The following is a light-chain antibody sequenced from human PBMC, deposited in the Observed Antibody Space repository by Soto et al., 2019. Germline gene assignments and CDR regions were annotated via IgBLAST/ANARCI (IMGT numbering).Light chain of an antibody. CDR2: GAS. CDR3: QQYNKWPVT. CDR1: ESVRSN. V-gene: IGKV3-15*01. Sequence: EIVMAQSPATLSVSPLERATLSCRASESVRSNLAWYQQKPGQAPRLLISGASTRATGFPDRFGGRGSGTEFTLTISSLQSEDFAVYYCQQYNKWPVTFGGGTKVDIK. J-gene: IGKJ4*01.